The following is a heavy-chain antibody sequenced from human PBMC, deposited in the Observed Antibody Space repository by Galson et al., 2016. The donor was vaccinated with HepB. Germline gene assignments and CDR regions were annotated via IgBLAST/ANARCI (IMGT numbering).Heavy chain of an antibody. J-gene: IGHJ6*02. CDR2: IWYDGSNK. V-gene: IGHV3-33*03. CDR1: GFTFSSYG. CDR3: AKEGTIFGVVPYGMDV. Sequence: SLRLSCAASGFTFSSYGMHWVRQAPGKGLEWVAVIWYDGSNKYYADSVKGRFTISRDNSKNTLYLQMNSLRAEDTAVYYCAKEGTIFGVVPYGMDVWGQGTKVIVSS. D-gene: IGHD3-3*01.